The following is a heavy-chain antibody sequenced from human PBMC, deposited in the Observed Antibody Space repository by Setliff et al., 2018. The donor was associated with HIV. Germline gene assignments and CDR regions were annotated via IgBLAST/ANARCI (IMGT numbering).Heavy chain of an antibody. CDR2: IYYSGKT. CDR3: AAATTLLSPRA. CDR1: GYSISSGYY. J-gene: IGHJ5*02. D-gene: IGHD2-15*01. V-gene: IGHV4-38-2*01. Sequence: SETLSLTCAVSGYSISSGYYWGWIRQPPGKGLEWTGSIYYSGKTYYNPSLKSRLTISVDASKNQFSLKLTSVTAADTAVYYCAAATTLLSPRAWGQGTLVTVSS.